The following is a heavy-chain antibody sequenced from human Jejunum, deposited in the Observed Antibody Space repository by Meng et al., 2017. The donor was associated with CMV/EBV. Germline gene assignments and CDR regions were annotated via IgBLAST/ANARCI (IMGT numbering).Heavy chain of an antibody. CDR2: ISWNSGRI. J-gene: IGHJ6*02. Sequence: GFTFDDYAMNWGRQAPGKGLEWVSGISWNSGRIGYADSVKGRFTISRDNAKNSLYLQMNSLRAEDTAFYYCAKDKGRNYYYGMDVWGQGTTVTVSS. V-gene: IGHV3-9*01. CDR1: GFTFDDYA. CDR3: AKDKGRNYYYGMDV.